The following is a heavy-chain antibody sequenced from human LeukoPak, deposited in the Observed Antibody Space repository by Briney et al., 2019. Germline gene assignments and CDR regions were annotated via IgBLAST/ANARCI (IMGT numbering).Heavy chain of an antibody. V-gene: IGHV1-58*01. D-gene: IGHD1-26*01. CDR1: GFTFTSSA. J-gene: IGHJ4*02. CDR2: IVVGSGNT. Sequence: SVKVSCKASGFTFTSSAVQWVRQARGQRLEWIGWIVVGSGNTNYAQKFQERVTITRDMSTSTAYMEMSSLRSEDTAVYYCARGGVGAAFDYWGQGTLVTVSS. CDR3: ARGGVGAAFDY.